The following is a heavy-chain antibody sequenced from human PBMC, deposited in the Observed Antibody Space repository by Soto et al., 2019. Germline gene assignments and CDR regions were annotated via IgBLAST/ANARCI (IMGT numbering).Heavy chain of an antibody. CDR2: IDPSDSYT. CDR3: ARGLVGASTAFDS. CDR1: GGSFTSYW. D-gene: IGHD1-26*01. J-gene: IGHJ4*02. Sequence: WESLKISCEGSGGSFTSYWSSWIRQMPGKGLEWMGRIDPSDSYTNYSPSFQGHVAISADKSISTAYLQWSSLKASDTAMYYCARGLVGASTAFDSWGQGTLVTVSS. V-gene: IGHV5-10-1*01.